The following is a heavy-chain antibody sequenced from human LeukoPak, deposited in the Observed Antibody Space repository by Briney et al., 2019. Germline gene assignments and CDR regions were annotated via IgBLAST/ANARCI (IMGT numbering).Heavy chain of an antibody. CDR1: GYSISSGYY. J-gene: IGHJ5*02. CDR2: IYYSGST. CDR3: AREGSRFLLYNWFDP. D-gene: IGHD3-16*01. V-gene: IGHV4-38-2*02. Sequence: SETLSLTCTVSGYSISSGYYWGWIRQPPGKGLEWIGSIYYSGSTHYNPSLKSRVTISVDTSKNQFSLKLSSVTAADTAVYYCAREGSRFLLYNWFDPWGQGTLVTVSS.